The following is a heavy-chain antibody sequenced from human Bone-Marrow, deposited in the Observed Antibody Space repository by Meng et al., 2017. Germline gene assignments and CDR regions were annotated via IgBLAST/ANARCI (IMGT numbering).Heavy chain of an antibody. CDR3: ARGAGIF. D-gene: IGHD2-21*01. CDR2: IYSGGST. J-gene: IGHJ4*02. V-gene: IGHV3-66*02. CDR1: GFTVSRNY. Sequence: VQLVESGGAFVHPGVSLRSSCAAYGFTVSRNYMSWVRQAPGKELEWVSVIYSGGSTYDADSVKGRFTISRDNSKNTLYLQMNSLRAEDTAVYYCARGAGIFGGQGTLVTVSS.